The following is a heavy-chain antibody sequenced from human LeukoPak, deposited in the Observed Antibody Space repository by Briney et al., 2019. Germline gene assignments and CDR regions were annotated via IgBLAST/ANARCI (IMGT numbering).Heavy chain of an antibody. Sequence: ASVKVSCKASGYTFTGYYMHWVRQAPGQGLEWMGRINPNSGGTNYAQKFQGRVTMTRDTSISTAYMELSRLRPDDTAVYYCARDPLGYDRNWFDPWGQGTLVTVSS. CDR2: INPNSGGT. CDR3: ARDPLGYDRNWFDP. D-gene: IGHD3-22*01. CDR1: GYTFTGYY. J-gene: IGHJ5*02. V-gene: IGHV1-2*06.